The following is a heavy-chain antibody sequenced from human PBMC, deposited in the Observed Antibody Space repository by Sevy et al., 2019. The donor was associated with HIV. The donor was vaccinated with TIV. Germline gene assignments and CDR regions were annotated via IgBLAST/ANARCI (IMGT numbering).Heavy chain of an antibody. CDR3: ARDASVAAYYFDF. V-gene: IGHV3-48*01. J-gene: IGHJ4*02. Sequence: GGSLRLSCTASGFTFRRNSTNWVRQAPGKGLEWLAYINTLSDTIKYADSVKGRFTISRDNAKNSLYLQMNSLRVEDTAVYYCARDASVAAYYFDFWGQGTLVTVSS. CDR1: GFTFRRNS. CDR2: INTLSDTI. D-gene: IGHD6-19*01.